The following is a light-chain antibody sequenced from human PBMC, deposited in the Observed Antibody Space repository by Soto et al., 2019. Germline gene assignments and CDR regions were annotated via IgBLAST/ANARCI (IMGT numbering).Light chain of an antibody. V-gene: IGLV1-51*01. CDR2: DNN. J-gene: IGLJ1*01. CDR1: SSNIGKNY. CDR3: GTWDSSLSAGEV. Sequence: QSVLTQPPSVSAAPGQKVTISCSGSSSNIGKNYVSWYQQLPGTAPKLLIYDNNKRPSGIPDRFSGSKSGTSATLGITALQTGDEADYYCGTWDSSLSAGEVFGTGTKLTVL.